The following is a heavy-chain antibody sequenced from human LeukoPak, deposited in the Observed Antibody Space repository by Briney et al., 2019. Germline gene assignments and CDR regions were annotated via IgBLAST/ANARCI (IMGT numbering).Heavy chain of an antibody. D-gene: IGHD5-24*01. V-gene: IGHV4-59*01. CDR1: GGSITSDH. CDR2: IHYSGST. J-gene: IGHJ4*02. CDR3: TRDRGRDGGFDY. Sequence: PSETLSLTCTVSGGSITSDHWSWIRQPPGKGLEWIAYIHYSGSTNYNPSLKSRITISVDTSKNQFSLNLNSVTAADTAMYYCTRDRGRDGGFDYWGQGTLVTVSS.